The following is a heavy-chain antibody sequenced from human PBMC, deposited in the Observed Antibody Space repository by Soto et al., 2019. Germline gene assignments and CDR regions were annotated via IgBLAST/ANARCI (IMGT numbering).Heavy chain of an antibody. CDR3: ARQRGGSVSNWFDP. CDR1: GGSFSGYY. CDR2: IYYSGST. V-gene: IGHV4-59*08. D-gene: IGHD3-16*01. Sequence: SETLSLTCAVYGGSFSGYYWSWIRQPPGKGLEWIGYIYYSGSTNYNPSLKSRVTISVDTSKNQFSLKLSSVTAADTAVYYCARQRGGSVSNWFDPWGQGTLVTVSS. J-gene: IGHJ5*02.